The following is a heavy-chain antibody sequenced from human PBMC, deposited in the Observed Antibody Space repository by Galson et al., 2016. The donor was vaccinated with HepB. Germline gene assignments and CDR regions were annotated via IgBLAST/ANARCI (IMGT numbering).Heavy chain of an antibody. D-gene: IGHD6-19*01. V-gene: IGHV1-69*06. Sequence: SVKVSCKASGSTSNTYSVSWVRQAPGQGLEWMGGVVPFFGRPNYAQKFQDRVTITADKSTRMVYTELSGLKSEDTAVYYCAGGLTGFSSGWYWFASWGQGTLVSVSS. CDR2: VVPFFGRP. CDR1: GSTSNTYS. J-gene: IGHJ5*01. CDR3: AGGLTGFSSGWYWFAS.